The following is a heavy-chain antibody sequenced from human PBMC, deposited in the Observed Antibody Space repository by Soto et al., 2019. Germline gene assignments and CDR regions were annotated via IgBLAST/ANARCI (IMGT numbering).Heavy chain of an antibody. Sequence: GESLKISCKASGYSFTRKSISWVRQMLGKSLEWMGRIDPTASHINYSPSFQGHVTISVDKPSSTAYVQRSSGKASDTALYYCATTLPPFGSSFFSWYDPWGQGTVVRVSS. CDR1: GYSFTRKS. CDR2: IDPTASHI. V-gene: IGHV5-10-1*01. J-gene: IGHJ5*02. CDR3: ATTLPPFGSSFFSWYDP. D-gene: IGHD1-26*01.